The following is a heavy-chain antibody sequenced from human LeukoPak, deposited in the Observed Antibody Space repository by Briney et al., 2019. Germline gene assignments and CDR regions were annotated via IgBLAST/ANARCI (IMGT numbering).Heavy chain of an antibody. J-gene: IGHJ4*02. CDR2: IYYSGST. CDR1: GASVSGSAYY. CDR3: AKSGGYGLIDY. D-gene: IGHD1-26*01. Sequence: SETLSLTCTVSGASVSGSAYYWGWIRQSRGKGLEWIVNIYYSGSTYYNESLESRVTISIDTSKNQFSLKLNSVTAADTAMYYCAKSGGYGLIDYWGQGTLVTVSS. V-gene: IGHV4-39*01.